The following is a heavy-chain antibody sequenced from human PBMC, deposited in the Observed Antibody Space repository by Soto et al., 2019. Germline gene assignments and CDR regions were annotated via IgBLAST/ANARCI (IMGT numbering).Heavy chain of an antibody. CDR3: ARVFIAVAGSYDY. Sequence: ASVKVSCKASGYTFTSYDINWVRQATGQGLEWMGWMNPNSGNTGYAQKFQGRVTMTRNTSISTAYMELSSLRSEDTAVYYCARVFIAVAGSYDYWGQGTLVTVSS. V-gene: IGHV1-8*01. CDR2: MNPNSGNT. J-gene: IGHJ4*02. CDR1: GYTFTSYD. D-gene: IGHD6-19*01.